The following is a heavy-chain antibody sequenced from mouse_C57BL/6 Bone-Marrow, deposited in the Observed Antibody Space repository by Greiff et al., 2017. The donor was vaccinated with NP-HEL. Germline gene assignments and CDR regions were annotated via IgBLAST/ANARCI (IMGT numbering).Heavy chain of an antibody. J-gene: IGHJ2*01. Sequence: QVQLQQPGAELVKPGASVKLSCEASGYTFTSYWMHWVKQRPGQGLEWIGMIHPNSGSTNYNEKFKSKATLTVDKSSSTAYMQRSSLTSEDSAVYYCARLALWAPFDYWGQGTTLTVSS. CDR2: IHPNSGST. V-gene: IGHV1-64*01. CDR1: GYTFTSYW. D-gene: IGHD1-1*02. CDR3: ARLALWAPFDY.